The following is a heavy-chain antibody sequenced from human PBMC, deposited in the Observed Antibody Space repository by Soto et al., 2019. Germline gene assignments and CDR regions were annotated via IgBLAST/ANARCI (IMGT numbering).Heavy chain of an antibody. CDR1: GGTFSSYA. CDR2: IIPIFGTA. V-gene: IGHV1-69*13. CDR3: ARRGESSSSLGYYYGMDV. D-gene: IGHD6-13*01. Sequence: ASVKVSCKASGGTFSSYAISWVRQAPGQGLEWMGGIIPIFGTANYAQKFQGRVTITADESTSTAYMELSSLRSEDTAVYYCARRGESSSSLGYYYGMDVWGQGTTVTVSS. J-gene: IGHJ6*02.